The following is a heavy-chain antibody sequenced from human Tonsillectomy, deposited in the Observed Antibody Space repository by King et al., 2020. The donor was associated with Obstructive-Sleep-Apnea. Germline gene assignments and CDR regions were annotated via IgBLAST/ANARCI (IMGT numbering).Heavy chain of an antibody. V-gene: IGHV3-23*04. J-gene: IGHJ6*02. D-gene: IGHD5-12*01. CDR2: FSGTGGRT. CDR1: GFTFSNYA. CDR3: AKGGSRDV. Sequence: VQLVESGGGLVQPGGSLRLSCAASGFTFSNYAMSWVRQAPGKGLEWVSTFSGTGGRTYYADPVKGRFTISRENSKNTLYLQMNSRRAEDTAVYYCAKGGSRDVWGQGTTVTVSS.